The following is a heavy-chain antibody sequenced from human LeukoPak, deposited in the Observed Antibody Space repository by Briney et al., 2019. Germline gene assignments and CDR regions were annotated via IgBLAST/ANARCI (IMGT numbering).Heavy chain of an antibody. J-gene: IGHJ4*02. CDR3: ARGGWELSY. D-gene: IGHD1-26*01. CDR1: GFTVSSNY. CDR2: IYSGGIT. V-gene: IGHV3-53*01. Sequence: GGSLRFSCAASGFTVSSNYMTWVRQAPGKGLEWVSVIYSGGITYYADSVKGRFTISRDNSKNTLYLQMNSLRAEDTAVYYCARGGWELSYWGQGTLVTVSS.